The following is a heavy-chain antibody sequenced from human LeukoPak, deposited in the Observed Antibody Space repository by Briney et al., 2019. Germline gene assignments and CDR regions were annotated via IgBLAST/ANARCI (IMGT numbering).Heavy chain of an antibody. Sequence: ASVKVSCKASGYTFTSYAIHWVRQAPGQRLEWMGWINAGNGNTKYSQEFQGRVTITRDTSASTAYMELSSLRFEDMAVYYCARARSVVTATYYFDYWGQGTLVTVSS. J-gene: IGHJ4*02. V-gene: IGHV1-3*03. CDR3: ARARSVVTATYYFDY. CDR1: GYTFTSYA. CDR2: INAGNGNT. D-gene: IGHD2-21*02.